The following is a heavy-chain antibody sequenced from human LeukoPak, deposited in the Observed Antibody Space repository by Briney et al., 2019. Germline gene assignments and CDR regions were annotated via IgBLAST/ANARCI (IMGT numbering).Heavy chain of an antibody. CDR2: MNPNSGNT. V-gene: IGHV1-8*01. J-gene: IGHJ4*02. CDR3: ARTPAGYYNDFDY. CDR1: GYTFTSYD. D-gene: IGHD3-9*01. Sequence: GASVKVSCKASGYTFTSYDINWVRQATGEGFEWMGWMNPNSGNTGYAQKFQGRVTMTRNTSISTAYMELSSLRSEDTAVYYCARTPAGYYNDFDYWGQGTLVTVSS.